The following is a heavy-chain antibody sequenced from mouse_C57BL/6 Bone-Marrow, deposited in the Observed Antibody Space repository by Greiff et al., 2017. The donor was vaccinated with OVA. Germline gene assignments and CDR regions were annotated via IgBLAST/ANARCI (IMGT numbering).Heavy chain of an antibody. V-gene: IGHV5-12*01. CDR2: ISNGGGST. CDR1: GFTFSDYY. CDR3: ARRLGDAWFAY. J-gene: IGHJ3*01. Sequence: EVQGVESGGGLVQPGGSLKLSCAASGFTFSDYYMYWVRQTPEKRLEWVAYISNGGGSTYYPDTVKGRFTISRDNAKNTLYLQMSRLKSEDTAMYYCARRLGDAWFAYWGQGTLVTVSA.